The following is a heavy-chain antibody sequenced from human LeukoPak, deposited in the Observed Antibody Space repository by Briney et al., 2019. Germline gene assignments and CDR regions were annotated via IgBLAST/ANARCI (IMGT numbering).Heavy chain of an antibody. V-gene: IGHV3-7*02. Sequence: GGSLRLSCAASGFTFSSYWMSWVRQPPGKGLEWVANIKQDGSEKYYVDSVKGRFTISRDNAKNSLYLQMNSLRAEDTAVYYCAKVLEQLVPDYWGQGTLVTVSS. D-gene: IGHD6-6*01. CDR2: IKQDGSEK. J-gene: IGHJ4*02. CDR1: GFTFSSYW. CDR3: AKVLEQLVPDY.